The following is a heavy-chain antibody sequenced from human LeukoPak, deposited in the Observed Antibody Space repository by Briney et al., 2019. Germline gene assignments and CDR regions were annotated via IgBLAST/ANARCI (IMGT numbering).Heavy chain of an antibody. J-gene: IGHJ4*02. Sequence: ASVKVSFKASGYTFTSYGISWVRQAPGQGLEWMGWISAYNGNTNYAQKFQGRVTMTTDTSTSTAYMELRSLRSDDTAVYYCARDSVGVGTYYWGQGTLVTVSS. CDR3: ARDSVGVGTYY. CDR2: ISAYNGNT. D-gene: IGHD4-23*01. CDR1: GYTFTSYG. V-gene: IGHV1-18*01.